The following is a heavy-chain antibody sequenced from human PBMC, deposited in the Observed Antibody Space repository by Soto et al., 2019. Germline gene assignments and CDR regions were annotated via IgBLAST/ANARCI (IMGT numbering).Heavy chain of an antibody. CDR2: INPTGGST. CDR3: VRGSGNYYPYYYYGMDV. Sequence: QVQLVQSGAEVKKPGASVKISCKASGYTFTTYYMHWVRQAPGQGLEWMGIINPTGGSTSYTQKFQGRVTMTRDTSTSTVYMELSSLRSEDTAVYYCVRGSGNYYPYYYYGMDVWVQGTTVTVSS. CDR1: GYTFTTYY. J-gene: IGHJ6*02. V-gene: IGHV1-46*01. D-gene: IGHD3-10*01.